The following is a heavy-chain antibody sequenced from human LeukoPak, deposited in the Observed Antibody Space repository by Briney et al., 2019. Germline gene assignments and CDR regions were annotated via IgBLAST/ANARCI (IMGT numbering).Heavy chain of an antibody. CDR1: GFTFSTYS. CDR2: ISNNGGRT. J-gene: IGHJ3*02. D-gene: IGHD5-18*01. Sequence: PGGSLRLSCSASGFTFSTYSMHWFRQAPEKGLEYLSAISNNGGRTYYADSVKGRFTISRDNSKNTLYLQMSRLRAEDTAVYYCAKLGPIHGAFDIWGQGTMVTVSS. CDR3: AKLGPIHGAFDI. V-gene: IGHV3-64D*09.